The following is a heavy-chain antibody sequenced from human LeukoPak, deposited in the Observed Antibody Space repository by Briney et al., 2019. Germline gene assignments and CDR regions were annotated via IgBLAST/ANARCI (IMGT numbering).Heavy chain of an antibody. V-gene: IGHV7-4-1*02. D-gene: IGHD3-10*01. J-gene: IGHJ4*02. Sequence: GASVKVSCKASGYTFTSYAMNRVRQAPGQGLEWMGWINTNTGNPTYAQGFTGRFVFSLDTSVSTAYLQISSLKAEDTAVYYCAFSPYYYGSGSYSMYYFDYWGQGTLVTVSS. CDR2: INTNTGNP. CDR3: AFSPYYYGSGSYSMYYFDY. CDR1: GYTFTSYA.